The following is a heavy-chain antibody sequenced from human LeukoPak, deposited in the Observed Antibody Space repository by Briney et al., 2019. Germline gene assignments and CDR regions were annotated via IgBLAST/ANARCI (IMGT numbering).Heavy chain of an antibody. Sequence: GGSLRLSCAASGFTFSSHWMTWIRQAPGKGLEWVASIKKDVDEKYYVDSVKGRFTISRDNAKNSLYLRMNSLRVEDTAVYYCAKEGTLSRWAFDIWGQGTMVTVSS. V-gene: IGHV3-7*01. CDR3: AKEGTLSRWAFDI. J-gene: IGHJ3*02. CDR1: GFTFSSHW. CDR2: IKKDVDEK. D-gene: IGHD2-8*02.